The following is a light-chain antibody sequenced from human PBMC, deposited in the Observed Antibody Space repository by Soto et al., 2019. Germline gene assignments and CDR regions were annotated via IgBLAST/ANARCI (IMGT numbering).Light chain of an antibody. Sequence: EIVLTQSPGTLSFDPGESATLSCRASQRGSSSYLAWYQQKPGQAPRLLSYGASIRATGIPDRFSGSGFRTDFALTISRVEPEYVAVYSCQQYGSAPWTFGQETTVEIK. V-gene: IGKV3-20*01. J-gene: IGKJ1*01. CDR1: QRGSSSY. CDR3: QQYGSAPWT. CDR2: GAS.